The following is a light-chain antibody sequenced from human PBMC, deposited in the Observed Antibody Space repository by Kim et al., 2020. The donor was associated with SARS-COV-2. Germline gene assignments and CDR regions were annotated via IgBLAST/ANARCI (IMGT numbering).Light chain of an antibody. J-gene: IGLJ1*01. CDR1: SSDFGGYNY. Sequence: QSINISCTGTSSDFGGYNYVSWYQQHPGKAPKLMIYDVSSRPSGVSYRFSGSKSGNTASLTISGLQAEDEADYYCSSYTSSTSRVFGTGTKVTVL. CDR3: SSYTSSTSRV. CDR2: DVS. V-gene: IGLV2-14*03.